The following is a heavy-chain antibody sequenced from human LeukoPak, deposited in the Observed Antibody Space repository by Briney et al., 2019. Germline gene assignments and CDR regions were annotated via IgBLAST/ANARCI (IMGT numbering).Heavy chain of an antibody. Sequence: SETLSLTCAVYGWSFGGYSWSWIRQPPGKGLEWIGEINHSGSTNYNPSLKSRVTLSVDTSKNQFSLKLSSVTAADTAVYYCARGPYYYDSSGYLNYWGQGTLVTVSS. D-gene: IGHD3-22*01. CDR2: INHSGST. CDR3: ARGPYYYDSSGYLNY. V-gene: IGHV4-34*01. CDR1: GWSFGGYS. J-gene: IGHJ4*02.